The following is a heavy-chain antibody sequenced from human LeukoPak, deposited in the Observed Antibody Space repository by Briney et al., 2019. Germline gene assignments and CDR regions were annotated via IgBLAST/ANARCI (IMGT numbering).Heavy chain of an antibody. Sequence: PSETLSLTCAVSGDSISSSTYYWGWIRQPPGKGLVWVVSLYYSGSTYYNPSLRSRVTISVDTSKNQLSLKVTSVTAADTAVYCCAGRDVSSGRYGLDYWGQATLVTVSS. V-gene: IGHV4-39*01. CDR3: AGRDVSSGRYGLDY. CDR2: LYYSGST. D-gene: IGHD1-26*01. J-gene: IGHJ4*02. CDR1: GDSISSSTYY.